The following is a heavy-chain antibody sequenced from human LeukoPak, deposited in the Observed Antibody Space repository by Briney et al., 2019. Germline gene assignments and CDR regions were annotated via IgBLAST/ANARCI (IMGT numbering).Heavy chain of an antibody. J-gene: IGHJ4*02. CDR1: GFTFDDYG. CDR3: ARHLSGITGYTYGRGIDY. D-gene: IGHD5-18*01. CDR2: ILEDGSSQ. V-gene: IGHV3-30*03. Sequence: PGGSLRLSCAASGFTFDDYGMSWVRQAPGKGLEWVAVILEDGSSQYYADSVKGRFTISRDNSKNTLFLQMNSLRGEDTAMYYCARHLSGITGYTYGRGIDYWGQGTLVTVSS.